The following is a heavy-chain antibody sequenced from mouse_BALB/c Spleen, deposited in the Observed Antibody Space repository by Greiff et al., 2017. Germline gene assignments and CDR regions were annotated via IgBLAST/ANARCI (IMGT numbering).Heavy chain of an antibody. D-gene: IGHD1-1*01. J-gene: IGHJ4*01. CDR3: ARLTTVDAMDY. Sequence: EVKLVESGGGLVQPGGSRKLSCAASGFTFSSFGMHWVRQAPEKGLEWVAYISSGSSTIYYADTVKGRFTISRDNPKNTLFLQMTSLRSEDTAMYYCARLTTVDAMDYWGQGTSVTVSS. CDR2: ISSGSSTI. CDR1: GFTFSSFG. V-gene: IGHV5-17*02.